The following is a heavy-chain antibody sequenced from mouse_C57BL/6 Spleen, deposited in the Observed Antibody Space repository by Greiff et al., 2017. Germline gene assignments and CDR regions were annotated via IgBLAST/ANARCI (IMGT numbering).Heavy chain of an antibody. D-gene: IGHD3-3*01. J-gene: IGHJ2*01. CDR2: IYPSDSET. V-gene: IGHV1-61*01. CDR3: ARWGLVLFDY. CDR1: GYTFTSYW. Sequence: QVQLQQPGAELVRPGSSVKLSCKASGYTFTSYWMDWVKQRPGQGLEWIGNIYPSDSETHYNQKFKDKATLTVDKSSSTAYMQLSSLTSEDSAVYYCARWGLVLFDYWGPGTTLTVSS.